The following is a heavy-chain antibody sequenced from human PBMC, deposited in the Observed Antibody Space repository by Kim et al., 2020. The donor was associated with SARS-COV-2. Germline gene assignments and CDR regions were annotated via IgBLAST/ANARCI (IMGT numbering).Heavy chain of an antibody. V-gene: IGHV4-38-2*02. CDR2: IYHSGST. J-gene: IGHJ4*02. D-gene: IGHD2-2*01. CDR1: GYSISSGYY. CDR3: ASPLYCSSTSCPPGY. Sequence: SETLSLTCTVSGYSISSGYYWGWIRQPPGKGLEWIGSIYHSGSTYYNPSLKSRVTISVDTSKNQFSLKLSSVTAADTAVYYCASPLYCSSTSCPPGYWGQGTLVTVSS.